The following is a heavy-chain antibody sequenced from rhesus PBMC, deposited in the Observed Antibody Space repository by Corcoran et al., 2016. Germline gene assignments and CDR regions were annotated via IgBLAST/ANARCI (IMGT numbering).Heavy chain of an antibody. CDR3: ARDGLRYYNFWSGPERDFDY. D-gene: IGHD3-3*01. CDR2: ISGSEWTP. Sequence: QVQLQESGPGLVKPSETLSLTCAVSGYSISSGYYWGWIRQPPGKGLEYIGYISGSEWTPNDNPSLKNRVTISKDTSNNQFSMKLSSVTAADTAVYYCARDGLRYYNFWSGPERDFDYWGQGVLVTVSS. V-gene: IGHV4-99*02. J-gene: IGHJ4*01. CDR1: GYSISSGYY.